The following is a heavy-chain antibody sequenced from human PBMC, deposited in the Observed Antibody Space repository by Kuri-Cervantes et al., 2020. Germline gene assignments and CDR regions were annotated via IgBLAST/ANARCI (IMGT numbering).Heavy chain of an antibody. Sequence: SETLSLTCAVYGGSFSGYYWSWIRQPPGKGLEWIGEINHSGSTNYNPSLKSRVTISVDTSKNQFSLKLSSVTAADTAVYYCARAPYMVGATTLDYWGQGTLVTVSS. D-gene: IGHD1-26*01. CDR3: ARAPYMVGATTLDY. CDR2: INHSGST. CDR1: GGSFSGYY. V-gene: IGHV4-34*01. J-gene: IGHJ4*02.